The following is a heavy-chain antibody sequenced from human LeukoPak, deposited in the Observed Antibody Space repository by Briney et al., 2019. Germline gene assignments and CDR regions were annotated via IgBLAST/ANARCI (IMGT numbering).Heavy chain of an antibody. V-gene: IGHV4-38-2*02. D-gene: IGHD3-16*01. J-gene: IGHJ4*02. CDR2: IYHSGST. CDR1: GYSISSGYY. Sequence: PSETLSLTCTVSGYSISSGYYWGRIRQPPGKGLEWIGSIYHSGSTYYNPSLKSRVTISVDTSKNQFSLKLSSVTAADTAVYYCARSSSLGESWGQGTLVTVSS. CDR3: ARSSSLGES.